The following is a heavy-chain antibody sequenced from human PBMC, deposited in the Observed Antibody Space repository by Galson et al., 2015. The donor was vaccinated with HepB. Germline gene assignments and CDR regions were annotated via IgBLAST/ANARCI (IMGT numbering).Heavy chain of an antibody. CDR1: GGTFSSYA. J-gene: IGHJ5*02. CDR3: ARVVHYYDSSGYYT. V-gene: IGHV1-69*13. CDR2: IIPIFGTA. D-gene: IGHD3-22*01. Sequence: VKVSCKASGGTFSSYATSWVRQAPGQGLEWMGGIIPIFGTANYAQKFQGRVTITADESTSTAYMELSSLRSEDTAVYYCARVVHYYDSSGYYTWGQGTLVTVSS.